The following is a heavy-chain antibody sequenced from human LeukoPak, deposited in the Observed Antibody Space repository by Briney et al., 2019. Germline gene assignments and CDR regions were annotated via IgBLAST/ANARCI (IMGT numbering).Heavy chain of an antibody. J-gene: IGHJ4*02. Sequence: ASVKLSCKASGYSFIDYYMHWVRQAPGQGLEWMGWINPNSGGTNYAQKFQGRVTMTRDTSISTAYMELSRLRSDDTAVYYCARRYCSSANCYTAPDYWGQGTLVTVSS. CDR1: GYSFIDYY. V-gene: IGHV1-2*02. CDR3: ARRYCSSANCYTAPDY. CDR2: INPNSGGT. D-gene: IGHD2-2*02.